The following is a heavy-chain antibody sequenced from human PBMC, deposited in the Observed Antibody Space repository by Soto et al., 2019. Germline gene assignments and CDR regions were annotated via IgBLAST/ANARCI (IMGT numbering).Heavy chain of an antibody. CDR3: AKDQARVMVAAVFDY. CDR2: ISYDGSNK. V-gene: IGHV3-30*18. J-gene: IGHJ4*02. D-gene: IGHD2-15*01. Sequence: QVQLVESGGGVVQPGRSLRLSCAASGFTFSSYGMHWVRQAPGKGLEWVAVISYDGSNKYYADSVKGRFTISRDNSKNALYLQMNSMRAEDTAVYYCAKDQARVMVAAVFDYWGQGTLVTVSS. CDR1: GFTFSSYG.